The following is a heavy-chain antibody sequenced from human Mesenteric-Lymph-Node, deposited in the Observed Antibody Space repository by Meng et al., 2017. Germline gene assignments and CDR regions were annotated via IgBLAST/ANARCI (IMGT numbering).Heavy chain of an antibody. CDR3: ARDRKWELLPSDY. CDR2: IYYSGST. D-gene: IGHD1-26*01. Sequence: SETLSLTCTVSGGSISSSSYYWGWIRQPPGKGLEWIGSIYYSGSTYYNPSLKSRVTISVDTSKNQFSLKLSSVTAADTAVYYCARDRKWELLPSDYWGQGTLVTVSS. CDR1: GGSISSSSYY. V-gene: IGHV4-39*07. J-gene: IGHJ4*02.